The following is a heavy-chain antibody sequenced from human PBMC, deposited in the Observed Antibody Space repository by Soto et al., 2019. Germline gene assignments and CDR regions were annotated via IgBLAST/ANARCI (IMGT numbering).Heavy chain of an antibody. Sequence: SETLSLTCAVYGGSFSGYYWSWIRQPPGKGLEWIGEINHSGNTNYNPSLKSRVTISVDTSKNQFSLKLSSVTAADTAVYYCARGVYYDFWSGYYRASGYYYYGMDVWGQGTTVTVSS. CDR1: GGSFSGYY. V-gene: IGHV4-34*01. D-gene: IGHD3-3*01. CDR3: ARGVYYDFWSGYYRASGYYYYGMDV. J-gene: IGHJ6*02. CDR2: INHSGNT.